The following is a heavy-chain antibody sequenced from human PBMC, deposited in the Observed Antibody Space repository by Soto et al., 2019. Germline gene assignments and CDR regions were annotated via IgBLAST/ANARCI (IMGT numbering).Heavy chain of an antibody. CDR2: ISAYNGDT. Sequence: QVQLVQSGAELKQPGSSVKVSCKASGDNFTNYGISWVRQAPGQGLEWMGWISAYNGDTNYAQKLQGRVTMTPDTSTRTAYMELRGLRSDDTAMYYCARDREGATPRRDFDIWGQGTMVTVSS. CDR1: GDNFTNYG. J-gene: IGHJ3*02. V-gene: IGHV1-18*01. D-gene: IGHD1-26*01. CDR3: ARDREGATPRRDFDI.